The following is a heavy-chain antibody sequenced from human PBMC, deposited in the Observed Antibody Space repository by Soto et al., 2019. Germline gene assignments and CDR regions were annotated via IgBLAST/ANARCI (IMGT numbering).Heavy chain of an antibody. J-gene: IGHJ6*02. D-gene: IGHD3-3*01. CDR3: ARAGEHYDFWSGPAYYYYGMDV. V-gene: IGHV1-69*13. Sequence: ASVKVSCKASGGTFSSYAISWVRQAPGQGLEWMGGIIPIFGTANYAQKFQGRVTITADESTSTAYMELSSLRSEDTAVYYCARAGEHYDFWSGPAYYYYGMDVWGQGTTVTVSS. CDR2: IIPIFGTA. CDR1: GGTFSSYA.